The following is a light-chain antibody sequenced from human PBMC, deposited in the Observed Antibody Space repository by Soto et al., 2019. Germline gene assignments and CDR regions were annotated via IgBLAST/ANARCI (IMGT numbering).Light chain of an antibody. J-gene: IGKJ5*01. CDR1: QSVSSY. Sequence: EIVVTHSPATLSLSPGSRSNLSCRASQSVSSYLAWYQQKPGQAPRLLIYDASNRATGIPARFSGSGSATDFTLPISSLQTQDFAAYYCQQRSNWHPVTFGHGTRLEIK. CDR2: DAS. CDR3: QQRSNWHPVT. V-gene: IGKV3-11*01.